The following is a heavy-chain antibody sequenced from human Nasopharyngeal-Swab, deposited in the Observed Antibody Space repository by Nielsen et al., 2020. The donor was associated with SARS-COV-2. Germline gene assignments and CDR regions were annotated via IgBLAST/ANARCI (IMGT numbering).Heavy chain of an antibody. CDR1: GYTFTSYG. CDR3: ARAGGWGDFDY. V-gene: IGHV1-18*01. Sequence: ASVKVSCKASGYTFTSYGISWVRQAPGQGLEWMGWISAYNGNTNYAQKFQGRVTMTRNTSISTAYMELSSLRSEDTAVYYCARAGGWGDFDYWGQGTLVTVSS. D-gene: IGHD6-19*01. J-gene: IGHJ4*02. CDR2: ISAYNGNT.